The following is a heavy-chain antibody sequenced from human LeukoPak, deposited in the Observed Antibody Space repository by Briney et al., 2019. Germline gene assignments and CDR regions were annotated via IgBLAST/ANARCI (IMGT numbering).Heavy chain of an antibody. CDR2: MYNTGST. CDR1: GGSISSYH. D-gene: IGHD5-18*01. Sequence: TSETLSLTCTVSGGSISSYHWTWMRQAPGKGLEWIGYMYNTGSTNYNPSLKSRVTISAETSKNQFSLKLSSVTAADTAVYYCARGDGGYSYGRIFDYWGQGTLVTVSS. J-gene: IGHJ4*02. V-gene: IGHV4-59*01. CDR3: ARGDGGYSYGRIFDY.